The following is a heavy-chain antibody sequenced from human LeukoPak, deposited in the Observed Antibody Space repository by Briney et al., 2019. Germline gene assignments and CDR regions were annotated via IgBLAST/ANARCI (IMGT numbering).Heavy chain of an antibody. CDR2: IRYDGSNK. J-gene: IGHJ4*02. D-gene: IGHD1-26*01. V-gene: IGHV3-30*02. CDR1: GFTFSSYG. Sequence: GGSLRLSCAASGFTFSSYGMHWVRQAPGKGLEWVAFIRYDGSNKYYADSVKGRFTISRDNSKNTLYLQMNSLRAEDTAVYYCAKSPQWELRPFDYWGQGTLVTVSS. CDR3: AKSPQWELRPFDY.